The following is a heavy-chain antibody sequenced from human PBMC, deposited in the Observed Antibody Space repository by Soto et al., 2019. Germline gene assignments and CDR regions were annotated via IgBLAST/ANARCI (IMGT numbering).Heavy chain of an antibody. J-gene: IGHJ6*02. CDR2: IWYDGSTK. CDR1: GFTFSSYG. D-gene: IGHD3-3*01. CDR3: ASGFGWRGYYSGYYYYYTDV. V-gene: IGHV3-33*08. Sequence: PGGSLRLSFAASGFTFSSYGMHRVRQAPGKVLEWVEVIWYDGSTKYYADSVNDRFTISSENYKNTLYLQMNSLRADDTAVCYCASGFGWRGYYSGYYYYYTDVWGQGTPVTVSS.